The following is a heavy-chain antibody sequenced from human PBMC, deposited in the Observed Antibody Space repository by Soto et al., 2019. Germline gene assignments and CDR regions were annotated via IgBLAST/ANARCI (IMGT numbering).Heavy chain of an antibody. V-gene: IGHV1-46*01. CDR3: ARDFGGDQGMDV. Sequence: ASVKVSCKASGYIFASYYMHWVRQAPGQGLEWVGFIKSNTGVTDYAQTFQGRVSMTRDTSTTTVYMELSSLTSGDKGVYYCARDFGGDQGMDVWG. D-gene: IGHD3-16*01. J-gene: IGHJ6*02. CDR1: GYIFASYY. CDR2: IKSNTGVT.